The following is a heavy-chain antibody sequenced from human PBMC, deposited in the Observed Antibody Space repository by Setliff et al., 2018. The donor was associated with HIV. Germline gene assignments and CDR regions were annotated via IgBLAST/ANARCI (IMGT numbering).Heavy chain of an antibody. CDR1: GFTFSNAW. J-gene: IGHJ4*02. V-gene: IGHV3-15*07. D-gene: IGHD2-2*01. CDR3: TTDLGTRYGYHNDY. CDR2: IKSKTDGGTS. Sequence: GGSLRLSCAASGFTFSNAWMNWVRQAPGKGLEWVGRIKSKTDGGTSDYAAPVKGRFTISRDDSKTTLYLQMSSLKTEDTAVYYCTTDLGTRYGYHNDYWGPGTLVTVSS.